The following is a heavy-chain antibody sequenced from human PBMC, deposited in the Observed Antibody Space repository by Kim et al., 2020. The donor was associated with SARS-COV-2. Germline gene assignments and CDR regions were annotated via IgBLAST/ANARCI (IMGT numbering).Heavy chain of an antibody. CDR2: ISYSGNS. J-gene: IGHJ4*02. CDR3: ARGQPLDY. Sequence: SETLSLTCSVSGGPIRSGGKFWTWIRQHPAKGLEWIGYISYSGNSHYSPSLRSRVRISLQTSENQFSLELTSVTAADTAVCYCARGQPLDYWGQGILVTVSS. CDR1: GGPIRSGGKF. D-gene: IGHD2-2*01. V-gene: IGHV4-31*03.